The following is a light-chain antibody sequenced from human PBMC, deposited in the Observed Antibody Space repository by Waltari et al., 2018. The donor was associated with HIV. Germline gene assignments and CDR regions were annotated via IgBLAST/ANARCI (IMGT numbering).Light chain of an antibody. Sequence: SVLTQPPSASGTPGPRVTISCPGTRSNIGSNYVSWYQQVPGTAPKLLLYRNDQRPSGVPDRFSGSTSGTSDSLAIGGLRPEDEADYYGATGDDSLSGVLFGGGTKLTVL. V-gene: IGLV1-47*01. CDR3: ATGDDSLSGVL. CDR2: RND. J-gene: IGLJ2*01. CDR1: RSNIGSNY.